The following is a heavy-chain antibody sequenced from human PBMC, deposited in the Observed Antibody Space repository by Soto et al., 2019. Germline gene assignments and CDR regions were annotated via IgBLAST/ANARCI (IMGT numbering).Heavy chain of an antibody. Sequence: QVQLVQSGAEVKKPGASVKVSCKVSGYTLTELSMHWVRQAPGKGLEWMGGFDPEDGETIYAQKFQGRVTMTEDTSXNXAXRXXSSLRSEDTAVSYWATVSSYDRRGYSGRPGSAFDHWGQGTLVTVSS. D-gene: IGHD3-22*01. CDR2: FDPEDGET. V-gene: IGHV1-24*01. J-gene: IGHJ4*02. CDR1: GYTLTELS. CDR3: ATVSSYDRRGYSGRPGSAFDH.